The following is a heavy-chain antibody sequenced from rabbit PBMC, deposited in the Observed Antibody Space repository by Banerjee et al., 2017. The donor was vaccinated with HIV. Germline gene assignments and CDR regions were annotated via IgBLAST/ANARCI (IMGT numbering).Heavy chain of an antibody. Sequence: QEQLEESGGGLVQPEGSLTLTCTASGFSFSNGYVMCWVRQAPGKGLEWIACINTNSGNAVYASWVNGRFTVSSHNAQNTLYLQLNSLTAADTATYFCVRGGVVAGDLWGPGTLVTVS. D-gene: IGHD4-1*01. CDR3: VRGGVVAGDL. V-gene: IGHV1S45*01. CDR2: INTNSGNA. CDR1: GFSFSNGYV. J-gene: IGHJ4*01.